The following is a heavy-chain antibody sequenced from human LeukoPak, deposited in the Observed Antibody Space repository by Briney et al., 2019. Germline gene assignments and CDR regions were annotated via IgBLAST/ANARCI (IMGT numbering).Heavy chain of an antibody. V-gene: IGHV1-8*01. J-gene: IGHJ4*02. CDR2: MNPNSGNT. D-gene: IGHD2-21*02. Sequence: ASVKVSCKASGYTFTSYDINWVRQATGQGLEWLGWMNPNSGNTGYAQKFQGRVTMTSDTSIDTAYMELSSLRSEDTAVYYCARGAYCGGDCFDYWGQGTLVTVSS. CDR1: GYTFTSYD. CDR3: ARGAYCGGDCFDY.